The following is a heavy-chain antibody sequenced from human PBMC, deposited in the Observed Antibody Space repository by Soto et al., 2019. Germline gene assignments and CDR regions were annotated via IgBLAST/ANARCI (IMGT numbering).Heavy chain of an antibody. CDR3: ARGPANPHKNWFDP. J-gene: IGHJ5*02. CDR2: INHSGST. CDR1: GGSVSSSSYY. V-gene: IGHV4-39*07. D-gene: IGHD2-2*01. Sequence: SETLSLTCTVSGGSVSSSSYYWGWVRQPPGKGLEWIGGINHSGSTNYNPSLKSRVTISVDTSKNQFSLKLSSVTAADTAVYYCARGPANPHKNWFDPWGQGTLVTVSS.